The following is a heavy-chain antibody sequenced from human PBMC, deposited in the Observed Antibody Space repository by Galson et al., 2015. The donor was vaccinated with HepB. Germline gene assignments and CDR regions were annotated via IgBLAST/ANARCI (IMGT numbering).Heavy chain of an antibody. CDR2: ISSSSSYI. CDR3: ASSLIDTAMVMYDPTFDY. J-gene: IGHJ4*02. Sequence: SLRLSCAASGFTFSSYSTNWVRQAPGKGLEWVSSISSSSSYIYYADSVKGRFTISRDNAKNSLYLQTNSLRAEDTAVYYCASSLIDTAMVMYDPTFDYWGQGTLVTVSS. CDR1: GFTFSSYS. V-gene: IGHV3-21*01. D-gene: IGHD5-18*01.